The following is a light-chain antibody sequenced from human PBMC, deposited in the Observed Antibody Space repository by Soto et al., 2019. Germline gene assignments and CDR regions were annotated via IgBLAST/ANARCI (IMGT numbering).Light chain of an antibody. V-gene: IGLV4-69*01. CDR1: SAYSTYA. CDR3: QTWGTGVV. CDR2: LNYDGTH. Sequence: QPVLTQSPSASASLGASVKLTCSLRSAYSTYAIAWHQQQPGKGPRFLMRLNYDGTHTKGDGIPDRLSGSSSGTERYLIISSLQSEDGAEYYCQTWGTGVVFGGGTKVTVL. J-gene: IGLJ2*01.